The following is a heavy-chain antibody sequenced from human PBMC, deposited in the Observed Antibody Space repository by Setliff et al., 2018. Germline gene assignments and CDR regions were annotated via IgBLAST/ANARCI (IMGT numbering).Heavy chain of an antibody. CDR2: IKRRSDGATI. D-gene: IGHD3-16*01. Sequence: GGSLRLSCTASGFSFSDAWMNWVRLVPGKGLEWVGRIKRRSDGATIDYAAPMKGRFTISREDSEDTLYLQMNSLKTEDTAVYFCARVFCRRSCLVESYMDVWGTGNTVTVSS. J-gene: IGHJ6*03. CDR3: ARVFCRRSCLVESYMDV. CDR1: GFSFSDAW. V-gene: IGHV3-15*07.